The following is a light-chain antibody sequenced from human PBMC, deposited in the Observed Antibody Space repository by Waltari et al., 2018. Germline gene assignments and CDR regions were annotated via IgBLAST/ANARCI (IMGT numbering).Light chain of an antibody. CDR3: QARGNNDVV. V-gene: IGLV3-1*01. CDR2: EDS. Sequence: ALTQPPSVSVSPGQTATITCSGDKLGNTYVSWYQQPSGQPPLLVIYEDSRRPSGIPERVSGDNSGNTATLTIGDTQSVDEADYFCQARGNNDVVFGGGTKLTVL. CDR1: KLGNTY. J-gene: IGLJ3*02.